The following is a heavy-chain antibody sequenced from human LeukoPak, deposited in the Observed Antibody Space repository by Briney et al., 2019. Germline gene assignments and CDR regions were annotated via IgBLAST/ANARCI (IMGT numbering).Heavy chain of an antibody. CDR1: GVSFSGYY. CDR3: ARTRWLKSLFDY. V-gene: IGHV4-34*01. Sequence: SETLSLTCVVYGVSFSGYYWSWIRQPPGKGLEWIGEINHSGSTNYNPSLKSRVTISVDTSKNQFSLKLRSVTAADTAVYYCARTRWLKSLFDYWGQGTLVTVSS. CDR2: INHSGST. D-gene: IGHD5-24*01. J-gene: IGHJ4*02.